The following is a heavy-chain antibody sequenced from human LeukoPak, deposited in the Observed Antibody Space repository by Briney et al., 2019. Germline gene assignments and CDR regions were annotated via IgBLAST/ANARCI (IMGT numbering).Heavy chain of an antibody. CDR2: ISGDGGST. Sequence: PGGSLRLSCAASGFTFYDYAMHWVRQAPGKGLEWVSLISGDGGSTYYADSVKGRFTISRDNSKNSLYLQMNSLRTEDTALYYCAKEVGRDGYNPNFDHWGQGTLVTVSS. CDR3: AKEVGRDGYNPNFDH. J-gene: IGHJ4*02. V-gene: IGHV3-43*02. CDR1: GFTFYDYA. D-gene: IGHD5-24*01.